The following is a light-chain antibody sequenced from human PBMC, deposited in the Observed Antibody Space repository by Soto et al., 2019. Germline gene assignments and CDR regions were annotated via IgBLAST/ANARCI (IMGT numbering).Light chain of an antibody. CDR1: QDIRSD. J-gene: IGKJ4*01. CDR3: LQDYSYPLT. CDR2: AAS. Sequence: ALQMTQFPSSLSASVGDRVTITCRASQDIRSDLGWYQQRPGKAPKLLIYAASSLQSEVPSRFSGSGSGTDFTLTISSLQPEDFATYYCLQDYSYPLTFGGGTRVAIK. V-gene: IGKV1-6*01.